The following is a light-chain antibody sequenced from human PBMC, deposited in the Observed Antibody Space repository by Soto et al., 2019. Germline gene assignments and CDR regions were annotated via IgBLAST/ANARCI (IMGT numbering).Light chain of an antibody. Sequence: LTQPPSVSGAPGQRVTISCTGSSSNIGAGYDVHWYQQLPGTAPKLLIYGNSNRPSGVPDRFSGSKSGTSASLAITGLQAEDEADYYCQSYGSSLSAPYVFGTGTKVTVL. CDR1: SSNIGAGYD. CDR2: GNS. CDR3: QSYGSSLSAPYV. V-gene: IGLV1-40*01. J-gene: IGLJ1*01.